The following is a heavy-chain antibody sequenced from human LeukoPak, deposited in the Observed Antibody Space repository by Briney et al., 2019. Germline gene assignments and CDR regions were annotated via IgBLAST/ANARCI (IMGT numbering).Heavy chain of an antibody. D-gene: IGHD1-26*01. CDR2: INSDGSST. Sequence: PGGSLRLSCAASGFTFSSYWMHWVRQAPGKGLVWVSRINSDGSSTSYADSVKGRFTISRDNSKNTLYLQMNSLRAEDTAVYYCAKDAWSGSYYFDYWGQGTLVTVSS. J-gene: IGHJ4*02. CDR3: AKDAWSGSYYFDY. V-gene: IGHV3-74*01. CDR1: GFTFSSYW.